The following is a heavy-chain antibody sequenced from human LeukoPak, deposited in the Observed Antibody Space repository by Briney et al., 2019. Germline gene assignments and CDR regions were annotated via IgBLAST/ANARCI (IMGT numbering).Heavy chain of an antibody. Sequence: GGSLRLSCAASGFTVSSNYMSWVRQAPGKGLEWVSVIYSGGSTYYADSVKGRFTISRDNSKNTLYLQMNSLRAEDTAVYYCARGWPGYTSPLDYWGQGILVAVSS. J-gene: IGHJ4*02. V-gene: IGHV3-53*01. CDR1: GFTVSSNY. D-gene: IGHD5-12*01. CDR2: IYSGGST. CDR3: ARGWPGYTSPLDY.